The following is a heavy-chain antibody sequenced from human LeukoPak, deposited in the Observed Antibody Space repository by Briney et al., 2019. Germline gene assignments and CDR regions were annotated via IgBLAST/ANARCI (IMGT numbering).Heavy chain of an antibody. D-gene: IGHD6-19*01. J-gene: IGHJ4*02. CDR1: GYTFTGYY. CDR2: IIPILGIA. V-gene: IGHV1-69*04. Sequence: ASVKVSCKASGYTFTGYYMHWVRQAPGQGLEWMGRIIPILGIANYAQKFQGRVTITADKSTSTAYMELSSLRSEDTAVYYCAREPTVAGSWGQGTLVTVSS. CDR3: AREPTVAGS.